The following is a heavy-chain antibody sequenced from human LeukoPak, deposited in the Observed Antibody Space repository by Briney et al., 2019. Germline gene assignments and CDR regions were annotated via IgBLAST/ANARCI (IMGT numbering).Heavy chain of an antibody. J-gene: IGHJ4*02. V-gene: IGHV1-69*13. CDR1: GGTFSSYA. D-gene: IGHD2-15*01. Sequence: GASVKVSCKASGGTFSSYAISWVRQAPGQGLEWMGGIIPIFGTANYAQKFQGRVTITADESTSTAYMELRSLRSDDTAVYYCAREKAPGVGFDYWGQGTLVTVSS. CDR3: AREKAPGVGFDY. CDR2: IIPIFGTA.